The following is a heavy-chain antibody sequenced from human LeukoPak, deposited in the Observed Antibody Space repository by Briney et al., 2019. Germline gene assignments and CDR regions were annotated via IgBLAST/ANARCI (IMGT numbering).Heavy chain of an antibody. V-gene: IGHV5-51*01. CDR1: AYTFTSYW. J-gene: IGHJ4*02. CDR2: IYPGDSDT. CDR3: ARQEDDSSGYHDY. D-gene: IGHD3-22*01. Sequence: HGESLKISFKGSAYTFTSYWIGWVRQMPGKGLEWMWIIYPGDSDTRYSPSFQGQVTISADKSISTAYLQWSSLKASDTAMYYCARQEDDSSGYHDYWGQGILVTVSS.